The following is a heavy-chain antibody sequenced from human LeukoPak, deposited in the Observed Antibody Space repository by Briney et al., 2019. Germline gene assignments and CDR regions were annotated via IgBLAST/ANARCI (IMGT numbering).Heavy chain of an antibody. CDR1: GYSFIDYY. Sequence: GASVKVSCKTSGYSFIDYYIHWVRQAPGQGLEWMGWINSNSADTNYAQNFQGRVTMTRDTSISTAYMELSRLRSDDTAVYYCAREGTYDSRRSFDPWGQGTLVTVSS. CDR2: INSNSADT. J-gene: IGHJ5*02. D-gene: IGHD3-22*01. CDR3: AREGTYDSRRSFDP. V-gene: IGHV1-2*02.